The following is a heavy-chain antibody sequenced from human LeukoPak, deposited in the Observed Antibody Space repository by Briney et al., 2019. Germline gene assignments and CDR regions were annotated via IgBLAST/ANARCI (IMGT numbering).Heavy chain of an antibody. CDR1: GFTFSNAW. Sequence: GGSLRLSCAASGFTFSNAWMSWVRQAPGKGLEWVGRIKSKTDGGTTDYAAPVKGRFTISRDDSKNTLYLQMNSLKTEDTAVYYCTTALIVVVTATPYYFDYWGRGTLVTVSS. D-gene: IGHD2-21*02. J-gene: IGHJ4*02. V-gene: IGHV3-15*01. CDR2: IKSKTDGGTT. CDR3: TTALIVVVTATPYYFDY.